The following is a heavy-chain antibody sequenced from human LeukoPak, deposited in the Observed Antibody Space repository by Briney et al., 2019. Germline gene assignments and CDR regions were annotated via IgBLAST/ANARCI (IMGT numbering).Heavy chain of an antibody. D-gene: IGHD2-8*01. CDR1: GYTLSGFG. Sequence: ASVKVSCRASGYTLSGFGIRWVRQAPGQGLEWVGWITTYNGDKKYAERFQGRVTMTTDTSTSTYYMELRNLRTDDTATYYCARDCSNGVCYPRDYWGQGTLVSV. CDR3: ARDCSNGVCYPRDY. J-gene: IGHJ4*02. CDR2: ITTYNGDK. V-gene: IGHV1-18*01.